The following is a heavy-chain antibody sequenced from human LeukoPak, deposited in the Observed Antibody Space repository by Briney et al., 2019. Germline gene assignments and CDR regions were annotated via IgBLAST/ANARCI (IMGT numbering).Heavy chain of an antibody. V-gene: IGHV4-39*01. CDR3: ARHVSSSWSGDWFDP. CDR1: GGSISSSSYY. CDR2: IYYSGST. D-gene: IGHD6-13*01. J-gene: IGHJ5*02. Sequence: SETLSLTCTVSGGSISSSSYYWGWIRQPPGKGLEWIGSIYYSGSTYYNPSLKSRVTISVDTSKNQFSLKLSSVTAADTAVYYCARHVSSSWSGDWFDPWGQGTLVTVSS.